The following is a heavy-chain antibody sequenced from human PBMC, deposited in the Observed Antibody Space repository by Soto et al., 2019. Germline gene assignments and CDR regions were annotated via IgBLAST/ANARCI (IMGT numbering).Heavy chain of an antibody. CDR1: GGSISSYY. CDR3: ARHHFGRWADTPYYYYYGMDV. V-gene: IGHV4-59*01. CDR2: IYYSGST. Sequence: QVQLQESGPGLVKPSETLSLTCTVSGGSISSYYWSWIRQPPGKGLEWIGYIYYSGSTNYNPSLKSRVTISVDTSKNQFSLKLSSVTAADTAVYYCARHHFGRWADTPYYYYYGMDVWGQGTTVTVSS. J-gene: IGHJ6*02. D-gene: IGHD2-15*01.